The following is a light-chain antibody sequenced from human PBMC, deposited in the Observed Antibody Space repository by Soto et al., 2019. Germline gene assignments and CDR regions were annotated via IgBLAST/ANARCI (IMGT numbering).Light chain of an antibody. CDR1: QGITTF. V-gene: IGKV1-17*03. Sequence: DIQMTQSPSVVSASVGDTVTVTRRASQGITTFLAWFRQRPGRVTERLICGASSLQSGVPSRFSGRGSGTEFTHTISSLQPEDFGIYYCLQHNSYPYTFGPGTRLEIK. J-gene: IGKJ5*01. CDR3: LQHNSYPYT. CDR2: GAS.